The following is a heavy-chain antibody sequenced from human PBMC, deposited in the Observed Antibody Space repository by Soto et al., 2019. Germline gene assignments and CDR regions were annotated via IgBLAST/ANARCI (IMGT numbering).Heavy chain of an antibody. CDR2: LSRGDER. CDR3: ATQTISYTWGV. CDR1: GAPITTTKW. V-gene: IGHV4-4*02. D-gene: IGHD1-26*01. Sequence: QVQLQESGPGLVKPSETLSLTCTVSGAPITTTKWWAWVRLPPGKGLEWIGELSRGDERSSNPSLEGRFTMSLDKSNNHFSPKLTSVTAADTALYYCATQTISYTWGVWGRGTAVTVSP. J-gene: IGHJ6*01.